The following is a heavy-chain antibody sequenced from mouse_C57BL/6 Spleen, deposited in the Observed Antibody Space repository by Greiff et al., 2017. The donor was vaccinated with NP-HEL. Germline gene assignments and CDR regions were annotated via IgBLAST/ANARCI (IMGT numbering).Heavy chain of an antibody. J-gene: IGHJ4*01. CDR1: GYTFTSSW. CDR3: ARSWGNYEDYAMDY. CDR2: INPSSGYT. Sequence: VQLVESGAELAKPGASVKLSCKASGYTFTSSWMHWVKQRPGQGLEWIGYINPSSGYTKYNPKFKDKATLTADKSSSTAYMQLSSLTYEDSAVYYRARSWGNYEDYAMDYWGQGTSVTVSS. V-gene: IGHV1-7*01. D-gene: IGHD2-1*01.